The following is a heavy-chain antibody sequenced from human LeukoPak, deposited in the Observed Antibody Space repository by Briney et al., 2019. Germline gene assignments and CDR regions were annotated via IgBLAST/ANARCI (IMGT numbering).Heavy chain of an antibody. CDR2: IKLDGSEK. V-gene: IGHV3-7*01. CDR3: ARDWWFGESWVFQH. Sequence: GGSLRLSCAASGFTFRNYWMSWVRQAPGKGLEWVANIKLDGSEKDYVDSVKGRFTISRDNAKNSLYLLMNSLRAEDTAVYYCARDWWFGESWVFQHWGQGTLVTVSS. J-gene: IGHJ1*01. CDR1: GFTFRNYW. D-gene: IGHD3-10*01.